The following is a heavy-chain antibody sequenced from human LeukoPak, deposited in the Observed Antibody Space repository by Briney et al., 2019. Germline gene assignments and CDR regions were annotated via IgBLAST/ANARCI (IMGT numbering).Heavy chain of an antibody. D-gene: IGHD4-11*01. CDR1: GGSFSGYY. CDR3: ARYATVTTYYSDY. CDR2: INHSGST. V-gene: IGHV4-34*01. Sequence: PSETLSLTCAVYGGSFSGYYWSWIRQPPGKGLEWIGEINHSGSTNYNPSLKSRVTISVDTSKNQFSLKLSSVTAADTAVYYCARYATVTTYYSDYWGQGTLVTVSS. J-gene: IGHJ4*02.